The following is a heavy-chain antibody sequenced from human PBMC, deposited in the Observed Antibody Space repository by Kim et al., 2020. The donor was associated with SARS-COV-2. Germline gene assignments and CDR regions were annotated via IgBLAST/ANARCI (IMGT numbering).Heavy chain of an antibody. Sequence: SETLSLTCAVYGGSFSGYYWSWIRQPPGKGLEWIVEINHSGSTNYNPSLKSRVTISVDTSKNQFSLKLSSVTAADTAVYYCASFYYGSGSFIHAFDIWGQGTMVTVSS. CDR1: GGSFSGYY. CDR2: INHSGST. V-gene: IGHV4-34*01. J-gene: IGHJ3*02. D-gene: IGHD3-10*01. CDR3: ASFYYGSGSFIHAFDI.